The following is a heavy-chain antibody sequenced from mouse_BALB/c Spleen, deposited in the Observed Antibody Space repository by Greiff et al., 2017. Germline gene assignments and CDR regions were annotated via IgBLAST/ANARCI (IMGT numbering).Heavy chain of an antibody. V-gene: IGHV5-6-5*01. CDR1: GFTFSSYA. CDR3: ASHYYGFAY. CDR2: ISSGGST. D-gene: IGHD1-1*01. J-gene: IGHJ3*01. Sequence: EVMLVESGGGLVKPGGSLKLSCAASGFTFSSYAMSWVRQTPEKRLEWVASISSGGSTYYPDSVKGRFTISRDNARNILYLQMSSLRSEDTAMYYCASHYYGFAYWGQGTLVTVSA.